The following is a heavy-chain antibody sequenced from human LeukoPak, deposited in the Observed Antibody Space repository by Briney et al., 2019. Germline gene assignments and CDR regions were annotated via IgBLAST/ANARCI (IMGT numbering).Heavy chain of an antibody. D-gene: IGHD2-2*01. V-gene: IGHV3-23*01. CDR2: ISGSGGST. CDR1: GFTFSSYA. J-gene: IGHJ4*02. Sequence: QTGGSLRLSCAASGFTFSSYAMSWVRQAPGKGLEWVSAISGSGGSTYYADSVKGRFTISRDNSKNTLYLQMNSLRAEDTAVYYCAKQRVVVVPAAMSHDYWGQGTLVTVSS. CDR3: AKQRVVVVPAAMSHDY.